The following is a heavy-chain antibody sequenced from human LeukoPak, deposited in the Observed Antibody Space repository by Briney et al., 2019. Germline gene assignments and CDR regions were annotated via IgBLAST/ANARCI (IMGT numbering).Heavy chain of an antibody. D-gene: IGHD3-10*01. CDR2: ISYDGSNK. V-gene: IGHV3-30*01. CDR1: GFTFSSHA. Sequence: GGSLRLSCAASGFTFSSHAMHWVRQAPGKGLEWVAVISYDGSNKYYADSVKGRFTISRDNSKNTLYLQMNSLRAEDTAVYYCARDGVLLWFGEQSTYFDYWGQGTRVTVSS. J-gene: IGHJ4*02. CDR3: ARDGVLLWFGEQSTYFDY.